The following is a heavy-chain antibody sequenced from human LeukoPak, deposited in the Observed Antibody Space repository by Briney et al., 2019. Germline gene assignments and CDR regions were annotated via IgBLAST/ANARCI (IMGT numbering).Heavy chain of an antibody. CDR1: GFTFSSYG. V-gene: IGHV3-33*01. J-gene: IGHJ3*02. CDR3: ARGVYGYYDSSPGAFDI. CDR2: IWYDGSNK. Sequence: PGGSLRLSCAASGFTFSSYGMHWVRQAPGKGLEWVAVIWYDGSNKYYADSVKGRFTISRDNSKNTLYLQMNSLRAEDTAVYYCARGVYGYYDSSPGAFDIWGQGTMVTVSS. D-gene: IGHD3-22*01.